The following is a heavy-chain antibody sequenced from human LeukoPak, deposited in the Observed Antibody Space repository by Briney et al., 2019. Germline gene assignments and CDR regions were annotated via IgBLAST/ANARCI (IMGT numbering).Heavy chain of an antibody. D-gene: IGHD4-17*01. CDR3: AREPVPQDYGDTVNAYDL. J-gene: IGHJ3*01. CDR2: IHHDGRT. CDR1: GGSLSGHY. V-gene: IGHV4-34*01. Sequence: SETLALTCAVYGGSLSGHYWSWIRQSPGKGLEWVGDIHHDGRTKYSPSLKSRVSILLDTSKNEVSLRLTPVTAADTALYFCAREPVPQDYGDTVNAYDLWGQGTMVIVSS.